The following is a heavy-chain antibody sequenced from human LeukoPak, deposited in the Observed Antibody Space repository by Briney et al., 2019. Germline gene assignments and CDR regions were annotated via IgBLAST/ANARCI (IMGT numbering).Heavy chain of an antibody. D-gene: IGHD3-10*01. CDR2: IYYSGST. J-gene: IGHJ3*02. CDR1: GGSISSSSYY. V-gene: IGHV4-39*01. Sequence: SETLSLTCTVSGGSISSSSYYWGWIRQPPGKGLEWIGSIYYSGSTYYNPSLKSRVTISVDTSKNQFSLKLSSVTAADTAVYYCARRTYYYGSGISSGAFDIWGQGTMVTVSS. CDR3: ARRTYYYGSGISSGAFDI.